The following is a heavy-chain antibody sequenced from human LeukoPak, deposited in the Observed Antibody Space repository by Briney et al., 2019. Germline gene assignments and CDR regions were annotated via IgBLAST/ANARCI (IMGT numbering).Heavy chain of an antibody. D-gene: IGHD3-22*01. V-gene: IGHV3-30*18. J-gene: IGHJ4*02. CDR1: GFTFSSYG. CDR3: AKDLGNYYDSSGYSPADY. CDR2: ISYDGSNK. Sequence: GGSLRLSCAASGFTFSSYGMHWVRQAPGKGLEWVAVISYDGSNKYYADSVKGRFTISRDNSKNTLYLQMNSLRAEDTAVYYCAKDLGNYYDSSGYSPADYWGQETLVTVSS.